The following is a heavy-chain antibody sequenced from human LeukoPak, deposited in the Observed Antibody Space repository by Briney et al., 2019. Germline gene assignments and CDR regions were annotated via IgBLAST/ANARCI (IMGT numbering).Heavy chain of an antibody. V-gene: IGHV3-7*01. CDR2: IKQDGTEK. CDR1: GFTFSSYR. CDR3: ARARGVAAPGDY. Sequence: PGGSLRLSCAASGFTFSSYRMSWVRQAPGKGLEWVANIKQDGTEKYYVDSVKGRFTISRDNAKNSLYLQMNSLRGEDTAIYYCARARGVAAPGDYWGQGTLVTVSS. J-gene: IGHJ4*02. D-gene: IGHD3-10*01.